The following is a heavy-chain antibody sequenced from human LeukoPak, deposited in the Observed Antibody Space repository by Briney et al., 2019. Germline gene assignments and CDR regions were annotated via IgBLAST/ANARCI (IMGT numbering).Heavy chain of an antibody. CDR1: GFTLSTNA. D-gene: IGHD4-23*01. CDR3: TRTVNSASDF. CDR2: INQNGGVK. Sequence: GGSLRLSCLTSGFTLSTNAMSWVRQDPGKGLEWVATINQNGGVKYYVDSVKGRFTISRDNAKTSLFLQMNSLRIDDTAMYYCTRTVNSASDFWGQGTLVTVSS. J-gene: IGHJ4*02. V-gene: IGHV3-7*03.